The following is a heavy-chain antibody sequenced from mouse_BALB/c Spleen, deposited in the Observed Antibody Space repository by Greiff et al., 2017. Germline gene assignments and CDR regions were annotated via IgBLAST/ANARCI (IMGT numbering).Heavy chain of an antibody. Sequence: QVQLQQSGAELAKPGASVKMSCKASGYTFTSYWMHWVKQRPGQGLEWIGYINPSTGYTEYNQKFKDKATLTADKSSSTAYMQLSSLTSEDSAVYYCARRGGNYPYYAMDYCGQGTSVTVSS. CDR3: ARRGGNYPYYAMDY. CDR1: GYTFTSYW. J-gene: IGHJ4*01. CDR2: INPSTGYT. D-gene: IGHD2-1*01. V-gene: IGHV1-7*01.